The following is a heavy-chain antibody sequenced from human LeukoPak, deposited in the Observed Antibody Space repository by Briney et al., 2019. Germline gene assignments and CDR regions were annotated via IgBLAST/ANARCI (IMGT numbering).Heavy chain of an antibody. CDR2: ISAYNGNT. CDR1: GYTFTSYG. D-gene: IGHD3-9*01. J-gene: IGHJ5*02. Sequence: ASVKVSCKASGYTFTSYGISWVRQAPGQGLEWMGWISAYNGNTNYAQKLQGRVTMTTDTSTSTAYMELRSLRSDDTAVYYCARGGDLDYDILTGYYNVMYNWFDPWRQGTLVTVSS. CDR3: ARGGDLDYDILTGYYNVMYNWFDP. V-gene: IGHV1-18*01.